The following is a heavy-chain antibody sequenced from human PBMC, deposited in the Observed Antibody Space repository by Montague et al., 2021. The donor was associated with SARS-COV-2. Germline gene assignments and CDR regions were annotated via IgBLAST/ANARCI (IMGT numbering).Heavy chain of an antibody. D-gene: IGHD1-14*01. Sequence: CAISGDSVSSNIAAWNWIRQSPSRGLEWLGRTYYRSTWYNDYAVSVRSRITISPDTSKNQFSLQLNSVTPEDTAVYYCTQERGPGRTTWHYFDYWGQGTLVTVSS. CDR3: TQERGPGRTTWHYFDY. CDR2: TYYRSTWYN. CDR1: GDSVSSNIAA. J-gene: IGHJ4*02. V-gene: IGHV6-1*01.